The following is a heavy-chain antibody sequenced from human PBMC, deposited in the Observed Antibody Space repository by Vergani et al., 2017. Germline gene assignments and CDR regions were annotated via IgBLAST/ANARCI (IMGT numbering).Heavy chain of an antibody. J-gene: IGHJ4*02. CDR2: VHRNGNT. CDR3: ARQNPYGSAHVDF. V-gene: IGHV4-38-2*01. CDR1: GYSAGSGYT. Sequence: QVDLQESGPGLVKSRETFSLNCAVSGYSAGSGYTWGWIRQPPGRGLECIGCVHRNGNTYYTSSLRSRATISRDTSKNQFSLRLTSVTAADTAVYYCARQNPYGSAHVDFWGRGVLVTVSA. D-gene: IGHD3-10*01.